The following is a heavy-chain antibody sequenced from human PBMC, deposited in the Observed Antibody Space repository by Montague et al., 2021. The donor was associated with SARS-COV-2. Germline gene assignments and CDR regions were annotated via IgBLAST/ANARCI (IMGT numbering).Heavy chain of an antibody. CDR3: ARGQLWFDY. D-gene: IGHD5-18*01. CDR2: IYYRGNT. V-gene: IGHV4-39*01. Sequence: SETLSLTCSVSGESISSSDHYWAWIRQPPGKGLEWVGSIYYRGNTYYNPSLKSRLTISVDTSKDEISLRLRSVTAADTAVYYCARGQLWFDYWGQGTLVTVSS. CDR1: GESISSSDHY. J-gene: IGHJ4*02.